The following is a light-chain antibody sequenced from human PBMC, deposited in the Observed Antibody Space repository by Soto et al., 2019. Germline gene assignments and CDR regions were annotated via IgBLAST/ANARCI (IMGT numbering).Light chain of an antibody. CDR2: RDI. CDR1: SSNIGSDY. CDR3: QSYDSILDGVI. Sequence: QSVLTQPPSASGTPGQTVTITCSGSSSNIGSDYVFWYQQLPGTAPRLLIYRDIQRPSGVPDRFSGSKSGSSGSLAISALRSEDEAVYYCQSYDSILDGVIFGGGTKLTVL. J-gene: IGLJ2*01. V-gene: IGLV1-47*01.